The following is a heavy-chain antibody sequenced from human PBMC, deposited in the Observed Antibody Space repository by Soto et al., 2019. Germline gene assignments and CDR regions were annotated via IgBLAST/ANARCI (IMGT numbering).Heavy chain of an antibody. J-gene: IGHJ6*02. CDR2: ISGSGGST. V-gene: IGHV3-23*01. CDR3: AKGKLRYFDWLSGMDV. CDR1: GFTFSSYA. Sequence: GGSLRLSCAASGFTFSSYAMSWVRQAPGKGLEWVSAISGSGGSTYYADSVKGRFTISRDNSKNTLYLQMNSLRAEDTAVYYCAKGKLRYFDWLSGMDVWGQGTKVTVSS. D-gene: IGHD3-9*01.